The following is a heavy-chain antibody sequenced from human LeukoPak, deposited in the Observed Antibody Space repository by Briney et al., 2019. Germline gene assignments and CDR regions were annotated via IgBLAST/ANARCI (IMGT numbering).Heavy chain of an antibody. CDR3: ARDLYVDIVATIPDAIDI. CDR1: GFTFSSYG. J-gene: IGHJ3*02. CDR2: IRYDGNNK. Sequence: GGSLRLSCAASGFTFSSYGMHWVRQAPGTGLEWVAFIRYDGNNKYYVDSVRGRFTISRDNAKNSLYLQMNSLRAEDTAVYYCARDLYVDIVATIPDAIDIWGQGTMVTVSS. V-gene: IGHV3-30*02. D-gene: IGHD5-12*01.